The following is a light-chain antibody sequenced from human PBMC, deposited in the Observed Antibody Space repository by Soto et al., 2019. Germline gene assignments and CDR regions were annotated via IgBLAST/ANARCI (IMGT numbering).Light chain of an antibody. J-gene: IGLJ3*02. CDR3: SSYTSSSTWV. CDR1: SSDVGGYNY. CDR2: EVS. V-gene: IGLV2-14*01. Sequence: QSVLTQPASVSGSPGQSITISCTGTSSDVGGYNYVSWYQQHPGKAPKLMIYEVSSRPSGVSNRFSGSKSGNTASPTISGLQAEDEADYYCSSYTSSSTWVFGGGTKLTVL.